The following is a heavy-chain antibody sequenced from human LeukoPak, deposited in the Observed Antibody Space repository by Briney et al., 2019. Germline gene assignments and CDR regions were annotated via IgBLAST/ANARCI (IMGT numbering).Heavy chain of an antibody. D-gene: IGHD1-26*01. CDR2: INRDGSSA. CDR3: AREDSGSYHPGR. Sequence: GGSLRLSCAASGFTFGSFWMHWVRQAPGKGLVWVSRINRDGSSATYADSVMGRLTISRDNAKSTLYLEINSLRAEDTAVYYCAREDSGSYHPGRWGQGALVTVSS. V-gene: IGHV3-74*01. CDR1: GFTFGSFW. J-gene: IGHJ4*02.